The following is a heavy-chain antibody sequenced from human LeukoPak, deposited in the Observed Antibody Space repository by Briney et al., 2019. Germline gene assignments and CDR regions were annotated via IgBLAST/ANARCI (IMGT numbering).Heavy chain of an antibody. CDR3: AKGKDYYDSSGYQDAFDI. Sequence: GGSLRLSCAASGFTFSNYDMHWVRQAPGKGLEWVSGISWNSGSIGYADSVKGRFTISRDNAKNSLYLQMNSLRAEDTALYYCAKGKDYYDSSGYQDAFDIWGQGTMVTVSS. J-gene: IGHJ3*02. D-gene: IGHD3-22*01. CDR1: GFTFSNYD. CDR2: ISWNSGSI. V-gene: IGHV3-9*01.